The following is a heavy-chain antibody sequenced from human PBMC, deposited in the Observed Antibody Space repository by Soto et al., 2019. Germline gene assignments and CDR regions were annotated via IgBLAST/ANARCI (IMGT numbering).Heavy chain of an antibody. D-gene: IGHD6-13*01. Sequence: QVQLQESGPGLVKPSETLSRTCTVSGGSVSSGSYYWSWIRQPPGKGLEWIGYIYYSGSTNYNPSLKSRVTISVDTSKNQFSLKLSSVTAADTAVYYCARGYSSSWYLYYFDYWGQGTLVIFSS. CDR2: IYYSGST. CDR3: ARGYSSSWYLYYFDY. J-gene: IGHJ4*02. CDR1: GGSVSSGSYY. V-gene: IGHV4-61*01.